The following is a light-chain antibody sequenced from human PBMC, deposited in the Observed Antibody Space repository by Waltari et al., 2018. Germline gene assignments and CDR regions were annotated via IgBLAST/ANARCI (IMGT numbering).Light chain of an antibody. CDR1: QNINTW. Sequence: DIQMTQSPSTLSASVGDRVTITCRASQNINTWLAWHQQKPGKAPKLLIYKASSLESGVPSRFSGSGSGTEYTLTISSLQPDDFATYYCLQYNGEPRTFGQGTKVGVK. J-gene: IGKJ1*01. CDR3: LQYNGEPRT. CDR2: KAS. V-gene: IGKV1-5*03.